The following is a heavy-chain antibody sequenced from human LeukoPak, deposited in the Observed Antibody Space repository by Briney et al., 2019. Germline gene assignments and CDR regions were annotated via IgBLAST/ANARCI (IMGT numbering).Heavy chain of an antibody. D-gene: IGHD3-22*01. CDR3: ARDSDYYYDSSAWGFDY. V-gene: IGHV1-18*01. J-gene: IGHJ4*02. CDR2: ISAYNGNT. Sequence: ASVKVSCKVSGYTFASYGISWVRQAPGQGLEWMGWISAYNGNTNYAQKLQGRVTMTTDTSTSTAYMELRSLRSDDTAVYYCARDSDYYYDSSAWGFDYWGQGTLVTVSS. CDR1: GYTFASYG.